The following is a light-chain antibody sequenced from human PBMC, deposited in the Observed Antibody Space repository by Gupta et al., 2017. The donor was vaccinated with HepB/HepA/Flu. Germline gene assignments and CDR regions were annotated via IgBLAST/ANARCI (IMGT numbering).Light chain of an antibody. V-gene: IGKV2-28*01. CDR1: QSLLHSNGYNY. CDR3: RKALQTPRT. J-gene: IGKJ1*01. CDR2: LGS. Sequence: DIVMPQSPLSLPVTPGEPASISCTSSQSLLHSNGYNYLDWYLQKPGQSPQLLIYLGSNRASGVSDRFSGSGSGTDFTLKISRVEAEDVGVDYGRKALQTPRTFGQGTKVEIK.